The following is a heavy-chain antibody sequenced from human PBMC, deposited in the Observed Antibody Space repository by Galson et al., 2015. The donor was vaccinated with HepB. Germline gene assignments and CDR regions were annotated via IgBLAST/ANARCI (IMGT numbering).Heavy chain of an antibody. CDR2: ISYDGSNK. CDR1: GFTFSSYA. J-gene: IGHJ6*02. Sequence: SLRLSCAASGFTFSSYAMHWVRQAPGKGLEWVAVISYDGSNKYYADSVKGRFTISRDDSKNTLYLQMNSLRAEDTAVYYCARGGYCSGGSCYVNYYYYGMDVWGQGTTVTVSS. V-gene: IGHV3-30-3*01. CDR3: ARGGYCSGGSCYVNYYYYGMDV. D-gene: IGHD2-15*01.